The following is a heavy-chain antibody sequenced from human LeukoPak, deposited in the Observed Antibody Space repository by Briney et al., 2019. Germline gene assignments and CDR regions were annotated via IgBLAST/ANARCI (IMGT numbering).Heavy chain of an antibody. V-gene: IGHV4-34*01. D-gene: IGHD6-19*01. CDR1: GGSFSGYY. J-gene: IGHJ4*02. Sequence: PSETLSLTCAVYGGSFSGYYWSWIRQPPGKGLEWIGEINHSGSTNYNPSLKSRVTISVDTSKNQFSLKLSSVTAADTAVYYCARHLWYSSGWYNYWGQGTLVTVSS. CDR2: INHSGST. CDR3: ARHLWYSSGWYNY.